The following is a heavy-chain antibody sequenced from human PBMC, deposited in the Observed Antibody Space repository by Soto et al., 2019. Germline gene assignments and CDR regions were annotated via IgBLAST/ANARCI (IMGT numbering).Heavy chain of an antibody. Sequence: PSETLSLTCTVSGGSISSSSYYWGWIRQPPGKGLEWIGSIYYSGSTNYNPSLKSRVTISVDTSKNQFPLKLSSVTAADTAVYYCARASEYSSSFDYWGQGTLVTVSS. CDR1: GGSISSSSYY. CDR3: ARASEYSSSFDY. J-gene: IGHJ4*02. D-gene: IGHD6-6*01. V-gene: IGHV4-39*06. CDR2: IYYSGST.